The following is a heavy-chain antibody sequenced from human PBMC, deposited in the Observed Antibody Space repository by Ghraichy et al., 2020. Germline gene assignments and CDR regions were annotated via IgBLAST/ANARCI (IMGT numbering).Heavy chain of an antibody. J-gene: IGHJ5*02. CDR1: GGSISSGGYS. CDR2: IYHSGST. Sequence: SQTLSLTCAVSGGSISSGGYSWSWIRQPPGKGLEWIGYIYHSGSTYYNPSLKSRVTISVDRSKNQFSLKLSSVTAADTAVYYCARGNYYGSGSLYLGAREAWFDPWGQGTLVTVSS. D-gene: IGHD3-10*01. CDR3: ARGNYYGSGSLYLGAREAWFDP. V-gene: IGHV4-30-2*01.